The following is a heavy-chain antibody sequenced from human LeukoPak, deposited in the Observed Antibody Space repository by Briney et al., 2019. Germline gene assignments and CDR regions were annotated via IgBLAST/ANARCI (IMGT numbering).Heavy chain of an antibody. V-gene: IGHV3-11*04. CDR2: ISSSGVTI. CDR1: GFTFSDFY. Sequence: GGSLRLSCAASGFTFSDFYMSWIRQAPGKGLEWISYISSSGVTIYYADSVKGRFTISRDNAKNILYLQMNGLRAEDTAVYYCARDSIVVVPAAMHYYYYGMDVWGQGTTVTVSS. J-gene: IGHJ6*02. CDR3: ARDSIVVVPAAMHYYYYGMDV. D-gene: IGHD2-2*01.